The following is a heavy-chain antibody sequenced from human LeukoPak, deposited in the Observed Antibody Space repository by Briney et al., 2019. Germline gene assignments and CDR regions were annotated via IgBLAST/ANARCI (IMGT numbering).Heavy chain of an antibody. CDR3: ARAYYDILTGYPSDLPGY. CDR2: ISAYNGNT. Sequence: ASVKVSCKASGYTFTTYGISWVRQAPGQGLEWMGWISAYNGNTNYAQKLQGRVTMTRDTSTSTAYMELRSLRPDDTAVYHCARAYYDILTGYPSDLPGYWGQGTLVTVSS. D-gene: IGHD3-9*01. V-gene: IGHV1-18*01. CDR1: GYTFTTYG. J-gene: IGHJ4*02.